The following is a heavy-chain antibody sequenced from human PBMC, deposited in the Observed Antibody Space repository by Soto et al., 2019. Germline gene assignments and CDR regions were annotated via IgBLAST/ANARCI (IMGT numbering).Heavy chain of an antibody. Sequence: SGPTLVNPTQTLTLTCTFSGFSLSTRGVGVGWIRQPPGKALEWLALIYWNDDKRYSPSLKSRLTITKDTSKNQVVLTMTNMDPLDTAKYYCAHITEVVVVPAAPNWFDPWGQGTLVTVA. D-gene: IGHD2-2*01. CDR2: IYWNDDK. CDR1: GFSLSTRGVG. J-gene: IGHJ5*02. CDR3: AHITEVVVVPAAPNWFDP. V-gene: IGHV2-5*01.